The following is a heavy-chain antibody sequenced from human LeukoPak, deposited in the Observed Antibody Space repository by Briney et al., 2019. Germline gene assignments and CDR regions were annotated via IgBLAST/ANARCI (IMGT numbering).Heavy chain of an antibody. J-gene: IGHJ5*02. CDR3: ARRYYDFWSGLNWFDP. CDR1: GGSISSYY. Sequence: NPSETLSLTCSVSGGSISSYYWSWIRQSPGKGLEWIAEISQNGDSNYNMSLKSRVTISLDKSKNQVSLKLNSVTAADTAVYYCARRYYDFWSGLNWFDPWGQGTLVTVSS. V-gene: IGHV4-34*01. CDR2: ISQNGDS. D-gene: IGHD3-3*01.